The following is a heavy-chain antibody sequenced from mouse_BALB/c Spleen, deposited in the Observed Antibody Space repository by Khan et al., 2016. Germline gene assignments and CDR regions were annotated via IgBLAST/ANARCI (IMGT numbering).Heavy chain of an antibody. J-gene: IGHJ3*01. CDR1: GFSITSDYS. CDR2: IHYSGST. V-gene: IGHV3-1*02. CDR3: SRYYYGGAPWFAY. D-gene: IGHD1-1*01. Sequence: EVQLQESGPDLVKPSQSLSLTCTVTGFSITSDYSWHWIRQFPGNKLEWMGYIHYSGSTTYNPSLKSRISITRDTSKNQFFLQLNSVTTEDTATFYCSRYYYGGAPWFAYWGQGTLVTVSA.